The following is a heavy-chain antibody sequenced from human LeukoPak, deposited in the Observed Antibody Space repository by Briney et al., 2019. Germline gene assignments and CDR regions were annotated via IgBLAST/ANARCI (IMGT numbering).Heavy chain of an antibody. D-gene: IGHD5-18*01. CDR2: IIPIFGTA. Sequence: SVKVSCKASGYTFTSYAISWVRQAPGQGLEWMGGIIPIFGTANYAQKFQGRVTITTDESTSTAYMELSSLRSEDTAVYYCARDGTAMGRYFDYWGQGTLVTVSS. J-gene: IGHJ4*02. CDR1: GYTFTSYA. V-gene: IGHV1-69*05. CDR3: ARDGTAMGRYFDY.